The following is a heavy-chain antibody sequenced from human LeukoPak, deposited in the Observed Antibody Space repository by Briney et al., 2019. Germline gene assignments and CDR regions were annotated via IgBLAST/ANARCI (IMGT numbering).Heavy chain of an antibody. V-gene: IGHV3-7*02. J-gene: IGHJ4*02. CDR2: IKQDGSAK. D-gene: IGHD1-26*01. CDR3: TRKWELDY. CDR1: GFTFSSYW. Sequence: GGSLRLSCAASGFTFSSYWMSWVRQAPGKGLEWVANIKQDGSAKYYVDSVKGRFTVSKDNAKNSLYLQMNSLRAEDTAVYYCTRKWELDYWGQGTLVTVSS.